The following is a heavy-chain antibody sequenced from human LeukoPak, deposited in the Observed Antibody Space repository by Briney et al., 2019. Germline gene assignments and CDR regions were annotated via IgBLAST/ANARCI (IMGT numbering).Heavy chain of an antibody. J-gene: IGHJ4*02. V-gene: IGHV4-4*07. CDR3: ARGNCSSTSCHRAWYFDY. Sequence: SETLSLTCTVSGGSISSYYWSWIRQPAGKGLEWIGRIYTSGSTNYNPSLKSRVTMSVDTSKNQFSLKLSSVTAADTAVYYCARGNCSSTSCHRAWYFDYWGQGTLVTVSS. D-gene: IGHD2-2*02. CDR1: GGSISSYY. CDR2: IYTSGST.